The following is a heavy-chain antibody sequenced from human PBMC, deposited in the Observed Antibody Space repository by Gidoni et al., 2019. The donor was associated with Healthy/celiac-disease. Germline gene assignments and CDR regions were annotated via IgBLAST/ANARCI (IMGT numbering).Heavy chain of an antibody. Sequence: QVQLVESGGGVVQPGRSLRLSCAASGFTFSSYGMHWVRQAPGKGLEWVAVIWYDGSNKYYADSVKGRFTISRDNSKNTLYLQMNSLRAEDTAVYYCARDSTPWEPGAFDIWGQGTMVTVSS. D-gene: IGHD1-26*01. V-gene: IGHV3-33*01. J-gene: IGHJ3*02. CDR1: GFTFSSYG. CDR3: ARDSTPWEPGAFDI. CDR2: IWYDGSNK.